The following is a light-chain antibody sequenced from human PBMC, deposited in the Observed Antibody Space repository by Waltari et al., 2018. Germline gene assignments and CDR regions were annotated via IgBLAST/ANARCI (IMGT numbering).Light chain of an antibody. Sequence: HSALTQPASVSGSPGQSITIPCPGTSSAIGLYTFVSWYQQHPGKAPKVMIYHVSNRPSGVSNRFSGSKSGNTASLTISGLQPEDEADYYCASETSTTTLYVFGSGTKVTVL. CDR3: ASETSTTTLYV. CDR2: HVS. J-gene: IGLJ1*01. V-gene: IGLV2-14*03. CDR1: SSAIGLYTF.